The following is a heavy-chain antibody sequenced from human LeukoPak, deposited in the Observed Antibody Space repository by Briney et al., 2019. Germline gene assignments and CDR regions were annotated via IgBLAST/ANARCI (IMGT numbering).Heavy chain of an antibody. CDR3: ARGYNISPRNAFDI. Sequence: APVKVSCKASGYTFTNHYMHWVRQAPGQGLEWTGIINPSGGSTSYAQKFQGRVTMTRDMSTSTVYMELSSLRSDDTAVYYCARGYNISPRNAFDIWGQGTMVTVSS. J-gene: IGHJ3*02. V-gene: IGHV1-46*01. CDR1: GYTFTNHY. CDR2: INPSGGST. D-gene: IGHD1-14*01.